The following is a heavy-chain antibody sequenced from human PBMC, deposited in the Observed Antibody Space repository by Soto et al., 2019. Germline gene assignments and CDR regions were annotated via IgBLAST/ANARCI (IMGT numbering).Heavy chain of an antibody. Sequence: QVQLVESGGGVVQPGRSLRLSCAASGFTFSSYGMHWVRQAPGKGLGWVAVLWYDGINKYYADSVKGRFTISRDNSKKTLYLQMNSLGVEDTAVDYCARDGCSGGSCYYYYYMDVWGKGTTVTVSS. CDR1: GFTFSSYG. V-gene: IGHV3-33*01. J-gene: IGHJ6*03. CDR3: ARDGCSGGSCYYYYYMDV. CDR2: LWYDGINK. D-gene: IGHD2-15*01.